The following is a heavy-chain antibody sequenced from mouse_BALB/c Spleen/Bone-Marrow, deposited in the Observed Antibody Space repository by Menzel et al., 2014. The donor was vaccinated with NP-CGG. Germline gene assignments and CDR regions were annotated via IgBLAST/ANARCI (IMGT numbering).Heavy chain of an antibody. CDR3: ARSNGYYAMDY. V-gene: IGHV3-1*02. J-gene: IGHJ4*01. CDR2: IHYSAGT. CDR1: GYSITSGYS. Sequence: EVKLQESGPDLVKPSQSLSLTCTVTGYSITSGYSWHWIRQFPGNKPEWMGYIHYSAGTNYNPSLKSRISITRDTSKNQFFLQLNSVTTEDTATYYCARSNGYYAMDYWGQGTSVTVSS.